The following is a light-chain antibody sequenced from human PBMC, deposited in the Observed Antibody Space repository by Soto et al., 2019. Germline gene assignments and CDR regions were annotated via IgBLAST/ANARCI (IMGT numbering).Light chain of an antibody. CDR1: QGISSY. V-gene: IGKV1-9*01. Sequence: IQVTQSPSSLSSSVRNRVTITCRASQGISSYLAWYQQKPGKAPKLLIYAASTLQSGVPSRFSGSGSGTDFTLTISSLQPEDFATYYCQQLNSYPRTFGQGTRLEIK. CDR2: AAS. J-gene: IGKJ5*01. CDR3: QQLNSYPRT.